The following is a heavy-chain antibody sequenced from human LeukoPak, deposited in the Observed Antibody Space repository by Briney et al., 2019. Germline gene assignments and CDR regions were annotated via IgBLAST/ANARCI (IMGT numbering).Heavy chain of an antibody. D-gene: IGHD1-26*01. CDR2: IYPGDSDT. CDR3: ARRPIVGATGAFDI. CDR1: GYSFTTYW. J-gene: IGHJ3*02. Sequence: GESLKISCEGYGYSFTTYWIGWVRQMPGKGVEWMGIIYPGDSDTKYSPSFQGQVTISADKSISTAYLQWSSLKASDTAMYYCARRPIVGATGAFDIWGQGTMVTVSS. V-gene: IGHV5-51*01.